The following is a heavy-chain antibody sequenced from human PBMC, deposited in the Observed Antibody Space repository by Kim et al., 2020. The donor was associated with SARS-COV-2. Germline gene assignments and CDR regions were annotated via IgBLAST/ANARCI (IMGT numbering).Heavy chain of an antibody. Sequence: GGSLRLSCAASGFTFSSYAMHWVRQAPGKGLEWVAVISYDGSNKYYADSVKGRFTIARDNSKNTLYLQMNSRRAEDTAVYYCARDPAGQWLVLDDAFDIWGQGTLVTVSS. D-gene: IGHD6-19*01. CDR1: GFTFSSYA. CDR3: ARDPAGQWLVLDDAFDI. J-gene: IGHJ3*02. CDR2: ISYDGSNK. V-gene: IGHV3-30-3*01.